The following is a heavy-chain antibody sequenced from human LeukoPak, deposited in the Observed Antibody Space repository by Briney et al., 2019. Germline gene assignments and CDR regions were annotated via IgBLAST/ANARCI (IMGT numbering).Heavy chain of an antibody. J-gene: IGHJ4*02. CDR1: GGTFSSYA. Sequence: ASVKVSCKASGGTFSSYAISWVRQAPGQRLEWMGWINAGNGNTKYSQKFQGRVTITRDTSASTAYMELSSLRSEDTSVYYCARGSSGYPRYFDHWGQGTQVTVSS. CDR2: INAGNGNT. D-gene: IGHD3-22*01. CDR3: ARGSSGYPRYFDH. V-gene: IGHV1-3*01.